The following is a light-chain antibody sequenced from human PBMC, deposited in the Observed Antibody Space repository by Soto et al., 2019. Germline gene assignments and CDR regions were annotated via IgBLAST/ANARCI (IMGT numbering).Light chain of an antibody. V-gene: IGKV3-20*01. CDR1: QKISSRY. J-gene: IGKJ5*01. CDR3: QQYGGTPPIT. CDR2: GAS. Sequence: EIWLTQSPGRLSLSPGEIATLSCRSSQKISSRYLAWYLQKPSQAPRFLIYGASSRATGIPDRFSASGSGTDFTLTISRVEPEDFAVYYCQQYGGTPPITFGQGTRLET.